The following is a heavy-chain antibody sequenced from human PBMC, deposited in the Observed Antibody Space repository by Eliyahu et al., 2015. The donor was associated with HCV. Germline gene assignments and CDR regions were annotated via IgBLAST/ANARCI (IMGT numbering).Heavy chain of an antibody. Sequence: EVQLVESGGGLVKPGGSLRXSCAASGFXFSSYSMNWVRQAPGKGLEWVSSISSSSSYIYYADSVKGRFTISRDNAKNSLYLQMNSLRAEDTAVYYCARDWDITIFGVVTGIDYWGQGTLVTVSS. CDR3: ARDWDITIFGVVTGIDY. CDR2: ISSSSSYI. V-gene: IGHV3-21*01. J-gene: IGHJ4*02. CDR1: GFXFSSYS. D-gene: IGHD3-3*01.